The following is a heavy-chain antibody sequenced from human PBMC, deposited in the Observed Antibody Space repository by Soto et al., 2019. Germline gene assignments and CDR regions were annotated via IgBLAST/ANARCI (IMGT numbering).Heavy chain of an antibody. J-gene: IGHJ5*02. CDR2: IYYSGRT. V-gene: IGHV4-59*01. CDR1: GGSISSYY. Sequence: QVQLQESGPGLVKPSETLSLTCTVSGGSISSYYWSWIRQPPGKGLEWIGYIYYSGRTNYNPSLKSRVPXSXDXXKNQLSLKLSSVTAADTAVYYCARGYSSSTTCYIWDNWFDPWGQGTLVTVSS. CDR3: ARGYSSSTTCYIWDNWFDP. D-gene: IGHD2-2*02.